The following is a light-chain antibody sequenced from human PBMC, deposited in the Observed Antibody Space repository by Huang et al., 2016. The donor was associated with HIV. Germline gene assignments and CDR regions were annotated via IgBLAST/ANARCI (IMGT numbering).Light chain of an antibody. Sequence: EIVMTQSPATLSVSPGQRVTLSCRANRSVSTNLAWYQQRHGQAPRLLIYGSSTRAPGIPARFSGSGSGTDFSLTISSLQSEDFALYYGHQYNNWLLSFGGGTRV. CDR1: RSVSTN. CDR2: GSS. V-gene: IGKV3-15*01. CDR3: HQYNNWLLS. J-gene: IGKJ4*01.